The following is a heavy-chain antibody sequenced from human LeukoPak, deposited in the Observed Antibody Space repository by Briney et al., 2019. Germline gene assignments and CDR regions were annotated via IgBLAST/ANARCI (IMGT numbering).Heavy chain of an antibody. CDR2: IYTSGST. CDR3: ARAIVRGFRYPGYFDY. CDR1: GGSISSGSYY. Sequence: SETLSLTCTVSGGSISSGSYYWSWIRQPAGKGLEWIGRIYTSGSTNYNPSLKSRVTLSVDTSKNQFSLKLSSVTAADTAVYYCARAIVRGFRYPGYFDYWGQGTLVTVSS. D-gene: IGHD2-15*01. V-gene: IGHV4-61*02. J-gene: IGHJ4*02.